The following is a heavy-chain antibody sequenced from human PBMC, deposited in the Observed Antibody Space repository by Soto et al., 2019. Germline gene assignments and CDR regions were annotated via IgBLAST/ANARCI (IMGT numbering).Heavy chain of an antibody. D-gene: IGHD5-12*01. V-gene: IGHV3-30*18. J-gene: IGHJ4*02. CDR1: GFTFSSYG. CDR2: MSYDGSSK. Sequence: QVQLVESGGGVVQPGRSLRLSCVASGFTFSSYGMHWVRQAPGKGLEWLAVMSYDGSSKFHADSVKGRFTISRDNSXXTLYLQMNSLRVEDAAVYYCAKDGDPRRGGCHYDYWGQGVLVTVSS. CDR3: AKDGDPRRGGCHYDY.